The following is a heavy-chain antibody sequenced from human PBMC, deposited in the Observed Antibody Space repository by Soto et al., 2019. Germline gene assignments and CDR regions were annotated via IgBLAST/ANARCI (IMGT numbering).Heavy chain of an antibody. Sequence: PSETLSLTCTVSGGSISSYYWSWIRQPPGKGLEWIGYIYYSGSTNYNPSLKSRVTISVDTSKNQFYLKLSSVTAADTAVYYCARDLSGYNRGFDYWGQGTLVTVSS. CDR3: ARDLSGYNRGFDY. D-gene: IGHD5-12*01. CDR2: IYYSGST. J-gene: IGHJ4*02. V-gene: IGHV4-59*01. CDR1: GGSISSYY.